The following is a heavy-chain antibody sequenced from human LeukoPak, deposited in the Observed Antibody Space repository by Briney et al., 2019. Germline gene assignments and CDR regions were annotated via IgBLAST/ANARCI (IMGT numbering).Heavy chain of an antibody. CDR1: GGSISGGGYS. CDR3: ARDRGYYYYYYMDV. CDR2: IYYTGTT. D-gene: IGHD3-10*01. J-gene: IGHJ6*03. V-gene: IGHV4-30-4*07. Sequence: SETLSLTCAVSGGSISGGGYSWNWIRQPPGKGLEWIGYIYYTGTTYYNPSLKSRVTISVDASKNQFSLKLNSVTAADTAVYYCARDRGYYYYYYMDVWGKGTTVTISS.